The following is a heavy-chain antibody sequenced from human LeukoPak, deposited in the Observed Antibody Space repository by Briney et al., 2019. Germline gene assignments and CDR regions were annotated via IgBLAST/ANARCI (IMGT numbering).Heavy chain of an antibody. V-gene: IGHV3-23*01. CDR3: ARGVVAPDN. Sequence: GGSLRLSCAASGFTFSSNGMSWVRQAPGKGLEWVSSIGAGGASTRYADSVKGRFTISRDNPKNTFYLQMNSLRVEDTAIYYCARGVVAPDNWGQGTLVTVSS. CDR1: GFTFSSNG. D-gene: IGHD2-15*01. CDR2: IGAGGAST. J-gene: IGHJ4*02.